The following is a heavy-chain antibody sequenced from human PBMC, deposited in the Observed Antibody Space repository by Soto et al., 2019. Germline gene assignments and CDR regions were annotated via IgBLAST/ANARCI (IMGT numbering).Heavy chain of an antibody. Sequence: SETLSLTCTVSGGSISSYYWSWIRQPPGKGLEWIGYIYYSGSTNYNPSLKSRVTISVDTSKNQFSLKLSSVTAADTAVYYCARVLNWGGDAFDIWGQGTMVTV. CDR3: ARVLNWGGDAFDI. CDR2: IYYSGST. CDR1: GGSISSYY. J-gene: IGHJ3*02. V-gene: IGHV4-59*01. D-gene: IGHD7-27*01.